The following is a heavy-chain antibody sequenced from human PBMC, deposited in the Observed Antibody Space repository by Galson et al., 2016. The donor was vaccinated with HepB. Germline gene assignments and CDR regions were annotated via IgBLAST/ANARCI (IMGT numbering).Heavy chain of an antibody. CDR1: GGSISSSSYF. D-gene: IGHD6-19*01. J-gene: IGHJ3*01. V-gene: IGHV4-39*01. CDR3: ARQDRAGLVNF. CDR2: ICYSGTT. Sequence: SETLSLTCTVSGGSISSSSYFWAWIRQPPGKGLEWIGSICYSGTTHYNPSLQSRVSISVDTSKNQFSLRLTSVSAADTATYLCARQDRAGLVNFWGQGTMVTVSS.